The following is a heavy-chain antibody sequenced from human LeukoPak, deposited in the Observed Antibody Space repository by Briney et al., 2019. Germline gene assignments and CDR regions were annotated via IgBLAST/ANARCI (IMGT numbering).Heavy chain of an antibody. Sequence: TLSLTCTVSGGSISSGDYYWSWIRQPPGKGLEWIGYIYYSGSTYYNPSLKSRVTISVDTSKNQFSLRPSSVTAADTAVYYCARSGSYYYDAFDIWGQGTMVTVSS. D-gene: IGHD1-26*01. CDR2: IYYSGST. J-gene: IGHJ3*02. CDR1: GGSISSGDYY. V-gene: IGHV4-30-4*08. CDR3: ARSGSYYYDAFDI.